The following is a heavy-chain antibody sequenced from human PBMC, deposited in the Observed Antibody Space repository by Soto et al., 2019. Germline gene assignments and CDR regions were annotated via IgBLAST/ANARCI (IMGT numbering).Heavy chain of an antibody. CDR2: ISSSSSTI. CDR1: GFTFSSYG. Sequence: PGGSLRLSCAASGFTFSSYGMHWVRQAPGKGLEWVSYISSSSSTIYYADSVKGRFTISRDNAKNSLYLQMNSLRDEDTAVYYCASGGLESSGWHREYYYYGMDVWGQGTTVTVSS. J-gene: IGHJ6*02. D-gene: IGHD6-19*01. CDR3: ASGGLESSGWHREYYYYGMDV. V-gene: IGHV3-48*02.